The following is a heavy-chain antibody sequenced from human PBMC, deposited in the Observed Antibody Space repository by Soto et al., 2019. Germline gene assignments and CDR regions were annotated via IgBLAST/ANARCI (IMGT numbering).Heavy chain of an antibody. D-gene: IGHD6-13*01. CDR2: ISYTGST. J-gene: IGHJ5*02. CDR3: ARQYRKKQHIAAPPQIDWFDP. CDR1: GASISTSSYC. V-gene: IGHV4-39*01. Sequence: SETLSLTCAVSGASISTSSYCWGWIRQPPGKGLEWIASISYTGSTYYNPSLKSRVTISIDTSKDQFSLKLSSVTAADTAVYYCARQYRKKQHIAAPPQIDWFDPWGQGTLVTV.